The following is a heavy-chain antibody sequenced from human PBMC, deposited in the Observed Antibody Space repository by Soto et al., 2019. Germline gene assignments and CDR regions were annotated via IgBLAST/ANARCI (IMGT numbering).Heavy chain of an antibody. D-gene: IGHD3-22*01. Sequence: EVQLVESGGGLVQPGGSLRLSCAASGFTFSSYEMNWVRQAPGKGLEWVSYISSSGSTIYYVDSVKGRFTIFRDNAKNSLYLQMNSLRAEDTAVYYCARSFDSSGLGANDYWGQGTLVTVSS. CDR2: ISSSGSTI. CDR3: ARSFDSSGLGANDY. J-gene: IGHJ4*02. CDR1: GFTFSSYE. V-gene: IGHV3-48*03.